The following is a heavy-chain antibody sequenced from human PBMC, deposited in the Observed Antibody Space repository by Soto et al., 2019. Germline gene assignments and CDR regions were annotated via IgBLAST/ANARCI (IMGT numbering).Heavy chain of an antibody. V-gene: IGHV3-21*01. Sequence: EVQLVESGGGLVKPGRSLRLSCAASGFTFSSYSMNWVRQAPGKGLEWVSSISSSSSYIYYADSVKGRFTISRDNAKNSLYLQMNSLRAEDTAVYYCARDGASSRDYWGQGTLVTVSS. CDR3: ARDGASSRDY. CDR1: GFTFSSYS. J-gene: IGHJ4*02. CDR2: ISSSSSYI. D-gene: IGHD2-2*01.